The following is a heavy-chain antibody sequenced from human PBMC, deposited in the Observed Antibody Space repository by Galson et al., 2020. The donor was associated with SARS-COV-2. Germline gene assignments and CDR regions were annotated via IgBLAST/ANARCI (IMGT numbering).Heavy chain of an antibody. CDR3: ARTWITRTTSRTFDY. CDR1: GFSLSTSGMC. D-gene: IGHD1-1*01. J-gene: IGHJ4*02. V-gene: IGHV2-70*11. CDR2: IDWDGDK. Sequence: SGPTLVKPTQTLTLTCTFSGFSLSTSGMCVSWIRQPPGKALEWLARIDWDGDKHYNTSLKTRFTISKDTSKNQVVLIMTNMDPVGTATYYCARTWITRTTSRTFDYWGQGTLVTVSS.